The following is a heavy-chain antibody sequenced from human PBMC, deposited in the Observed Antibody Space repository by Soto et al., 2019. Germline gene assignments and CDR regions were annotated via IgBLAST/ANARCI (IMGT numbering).Heavy chain of an antibody. J-gene: IGHJ6*03. Sequence: ASVKVSCKASGYTFTGYYMHWVRQAPGQGLEWMGWINPNSGGTNYAQKFQGWVTMTRDTSISTAYMELSRLRSDDTAVYYCAREWGCSSTGCYPYYMAVWGKGTTVTVSS. V-gene: IGHV1-2*04. CDR2: INPNSGGT. CDR1: GYTFTGYY. CDR3: AREWGCSSTGCYPYYMAV. D-gene: IGHD2-2*01.